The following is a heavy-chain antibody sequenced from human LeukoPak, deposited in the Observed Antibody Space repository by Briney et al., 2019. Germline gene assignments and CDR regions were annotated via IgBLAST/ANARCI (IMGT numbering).Heavy chain of an antibody. D-gene: IGHD6-19*01. J-gene: IGHJ4*02. V-gene: IGHV3-23*01. Sequence: PGGSLRLSCAASGFTFSSYAMSWVRQAPGKGLEWVSVISGSGGNTYYADSVKGRFTISRDNSKNTLYLQMNSMRAEDTAIYYCAKDGKGEPVAGTGYFDYWGQGTLVTVSS. CDR1: GFTFSSYA. CDR2: ISGSGGNT. CDR3: AKDGKGEPVAGTGYFDY.